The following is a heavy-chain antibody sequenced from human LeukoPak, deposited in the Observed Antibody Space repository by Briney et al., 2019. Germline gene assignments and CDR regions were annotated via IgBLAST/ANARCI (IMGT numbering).Heavy chain of an antibody. CDR3: ARDRGSGSWGDYFDY. CDR1: GVSISSSNSY. Sequence: SETLSLTCTVSGVSISSSNSYWGWIRQPPGKGLEWIGSIYYSGNTYYNASLKSQVSISIDTSKNQFSLRLTSVTAADTAVYYCARDRGSGSWGDYFDYWGQGTLVTVSS. CDR2: IYYSGNT. J-gene: IGHJ4*02. V-gene: IGHV4-39*02. D-gene: IGHD3-10*01.